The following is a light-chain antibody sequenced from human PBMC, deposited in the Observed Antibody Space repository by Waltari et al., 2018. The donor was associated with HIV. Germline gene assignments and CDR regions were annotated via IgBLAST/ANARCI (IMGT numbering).Light chain of an antibody. V-gene: IGLV2-14*03. J-gene: IGLJ3*02. Sequence: QSALTQPASVSGSPGHSITISCPGPPSHIDPLNYVSWYQLHPGNVPELIFFDVYYRPAGLSDRFSASKSGNTASLTISDLQPEDEADYFCSSYSTRNFLMFGGGTKLTVL. CDR1: PSHIDPLNY. CDR3: SSYSTRNFLM. CDR2: DVY.